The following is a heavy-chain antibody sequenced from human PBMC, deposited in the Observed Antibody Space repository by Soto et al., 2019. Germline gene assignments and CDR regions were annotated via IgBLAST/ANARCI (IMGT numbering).Heavy chain of an antibody. CDR3: ARHLSTPGTRGFDS. CDR2: IYLGGTT. V-gene: IGHV4-4*02. J-gene: IGHJ4*02. CDR1: SGSISSANW. Sequence: QVQLQESGPGLVKPSGTLSLTCAVSSGSISSANWWRWVRQPPGKGLEWIGEIYLGGTTNYNPSLKSRVTMSIDNYKNQFFLNLASVTAAATAVYYCARHLSTPGTRGFDSWGQGTLVTVAS.